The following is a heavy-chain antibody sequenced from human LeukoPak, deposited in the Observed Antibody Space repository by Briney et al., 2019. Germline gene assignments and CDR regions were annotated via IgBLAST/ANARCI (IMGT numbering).Heavy chain of an antibody. D-gene: IGHD4/OR15-4a*01. CDR2: MNPNSGNT. V-gene: IGHV1-8*03. Sequence: GASVKVSCKASGYTFTSYDINWVRQATGQGLEWMGWMNPNSGNTGYAQKFQGRVTITRNTSISTAYMELSSLRSEDTAVYYCASHLGDYGDLSFDYWGQGTLVTVSS. CDR3: ASHLGDYGDLSFDY. CDR1: GYTFTSYD. J-gene: IGHJ4*02.